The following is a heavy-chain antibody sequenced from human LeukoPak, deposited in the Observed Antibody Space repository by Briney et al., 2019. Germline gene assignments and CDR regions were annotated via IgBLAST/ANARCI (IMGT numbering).Heavy chain of an antibody. CDR3: ARGVSDQN. J-gene: IGHJ4*02. Sequence: LETLSLTCAVYGGSFSGYYRSWIRQSPGKGLEWIGEISHSGTTYYNPSLKSRVTISLDTSKNQFFLKLTSVTAADTAVYYCARGVSDQNWGQGTLVTVSS. CDR2: ISHSGTT. V-gene: IGHV4-34*01. CDR1: GGSFSGYY.